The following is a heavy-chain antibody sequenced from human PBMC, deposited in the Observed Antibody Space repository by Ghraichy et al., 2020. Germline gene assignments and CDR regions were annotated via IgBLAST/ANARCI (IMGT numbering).Heavy chain of an antibody. CDR1: GFTFSNYV. CDR2: ISGTGGST. D-gene: IGHD3-22*01. J-gene: IGHJ6*02. V-gene: IGHV3-23*01. CDR3: AKPLWGDSSGKPRYGMDV. Sequence: GGSLRLSCAASGFTFSNYVMRWVRQAPGKGLEWVSSISGTGGSTYYADSVKGRFTISRDNSKNTLYLQMNSLSAEDTAVYYCAKPLWGDSSGKPRYGMDVWGQGTTVTVSS.